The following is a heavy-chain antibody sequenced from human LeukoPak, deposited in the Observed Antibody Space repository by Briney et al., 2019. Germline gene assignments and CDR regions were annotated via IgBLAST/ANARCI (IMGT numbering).Heavy chain of an antibody. CDR1: GFTFSSYG. J-gene: IGHJ4*02. V-gene: IGHV3-30*02. D-gene: IGHD6-19*01. CDR2: IRYDGSNK. Sequence: PGGSLRLSCAASGFTFSSYGMHWVRQAPGKGLEWVAFIRYDGSNKYYADSVKGRFTISRDNSKNTLYLQMNSLRAEDTAVYYCAPKQWLAPPPDSWGQGTPVTVSS. CDR3: APKQWLAPPPDS.